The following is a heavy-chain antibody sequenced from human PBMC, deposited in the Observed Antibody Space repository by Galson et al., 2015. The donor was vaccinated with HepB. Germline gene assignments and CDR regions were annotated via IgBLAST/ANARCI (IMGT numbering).Heavy chain of an antibody. D-gene: IGHD2-15*01. Sequence: SLRLSCAASGFTFSSYAMSWVRQAPGKGLEWVSAISGSGGSTYYADSVKGRFTISRDNSKNTLYLQMNSLRAEDTAVYYCAKLFHRVVAAPVDYWGQGTLVTVSS. J-gene: IGHJ4*02. CDR2: ISGSGGST. V-gene: IGHV3-23*01. CDR3: AKLFHRVVAAPVDY. CDR1: GFTFSSYA.